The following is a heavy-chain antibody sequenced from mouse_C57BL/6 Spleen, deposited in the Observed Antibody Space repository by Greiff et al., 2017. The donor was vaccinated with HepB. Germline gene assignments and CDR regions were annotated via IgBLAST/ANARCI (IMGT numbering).Heavy chain of an antibody. CDR3: ARDRNYYGPFDY. J-gene: IGHJ2*01. V-gene: IGHV5-4*01. Sequence: EVHLVESGGGLVKPGGSLKLSCAASGFTFSSYAMSWVRQTPEKRLEWVATISDGGSYTYYPDNVKGRFTISRDNAKNNLYLQMSHLKSEDTAMYYCARDRNYYGPFDYWGQGTTLTVSS. D-gene: IGHD1-1*01. CDR2: ISDGGSYT. CDR1: GFTFSSYA.